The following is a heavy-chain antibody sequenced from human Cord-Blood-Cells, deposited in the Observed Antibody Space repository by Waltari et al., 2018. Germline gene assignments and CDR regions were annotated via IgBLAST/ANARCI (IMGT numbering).Heavy chain of an antibody. CDR2: MNPNSGNT. CDR3: ARGVYYDFWSGYNWFDP. Sequence: QVQLVQSGAEVKKPGASVTVSCKDSGYTFTSYDIKWVLQATGQGLEWMGWMNPNSGNTGYAQKFQVRVTITRNTSISTAYMELSSLRSEDTAVYYCARGVYYDFWSGYNWFDPWGQGTLVTVSS. J-gene: IGHJ5*02. CDR1: GYTFTSYD. D-gene: IGHD3-3*01. V-gene: IGHV1-8*03.